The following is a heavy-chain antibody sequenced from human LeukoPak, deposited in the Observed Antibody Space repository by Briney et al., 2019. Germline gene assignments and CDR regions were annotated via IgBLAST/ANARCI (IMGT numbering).Heavy chain of an antibody. Sequence: SQTLSLTCTVSGGSISSSSYYWGWIRQPPGKGLEWIGSIYYSGSTYYNPSLKSRVTISVDTSKNQFSLKLSSVTAADTAVYYCARGPHWYFDLWGRGTLVTVSS. V-gene: IGHV4-39*01. CDR1: GGSISSSSYY. CDR3: ARGPHWYFDL. CDR2: IYYSGST. J-gene: IGHJ2*01.